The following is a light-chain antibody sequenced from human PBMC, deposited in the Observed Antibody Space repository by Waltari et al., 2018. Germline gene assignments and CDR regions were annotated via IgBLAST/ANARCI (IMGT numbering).Light chain of an antibody. CDR2: GAS. V-gene: IGKV3-20*01. CDR1: QSVATY. CDR3: QHYVRLPVT. Sequence: EIVLTQSPGTLSLSPGERATLSCRASQSVATYLAWYQQKTGQAPRLLIYGASSRATGVPDRFSASGSGTDFSLTISSQEPEDFAVYYCQHYVRLPVTFGQGTKVEIK. J-gene: IGKJ1*01.